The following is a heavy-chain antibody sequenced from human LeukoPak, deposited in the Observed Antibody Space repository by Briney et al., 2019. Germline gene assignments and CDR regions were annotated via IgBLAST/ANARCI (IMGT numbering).Heavy chain of an antibody. J-gene: IGHJ5*02. CDR2: IKQDGGEK. CDR3: ARDARTDSPFSWSDP. D-gene: IGHD2-8*02. Sequence: GGSLRLSCEASGFTFSSYWMSWVRQAPGKGLEWVAKIKQDGGEKYYVDSVKGRLTISRDNGKNTLYLQMDTLRAEDTAVYYCARDARTDSPFSWSDPWGQGTLVTVSS. V-gene: IGHV3-7*01. CDR1: GFTFSSYW.